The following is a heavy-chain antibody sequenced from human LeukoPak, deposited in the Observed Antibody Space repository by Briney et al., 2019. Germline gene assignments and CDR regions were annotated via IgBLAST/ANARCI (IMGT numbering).Heavy chain of an antibody. CDR3: AREGDSSSWYLF. Sequence: ASVKVSCKASGGTFSSYAISWVRQAPGQGLEWMGGIIPIFGTANYAQKFQGRVTITADESTGTAYMELSSLRFEDTAVYYCAREGDSSSWYLFWGQGTLVTVSS. V-gene: IGHV1-69*13. D-gene: IGHD6-13*01. CDR1: GGTFSSYA. J-gene: IGHJ4*02. CDR2: IIPIFGTA.